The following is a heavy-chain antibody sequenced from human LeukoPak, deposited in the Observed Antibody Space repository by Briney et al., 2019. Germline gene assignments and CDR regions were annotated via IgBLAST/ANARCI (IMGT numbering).Heavy chain of an antibody. CDR2: VGHSGTT. D-gene: IGHD3-10*01. V-gene: IGHV4-34*01. J-gene: IGHJ3*02. CDR1: GGSLNDYL. Sequence: KSSETLSLTCAVYGGSLNDYLWSWIRQPPGQGLEWIGEVGHSGTTNYNPSLKSRVTISVGTSKNQFSLKLTSVTAADTAVYYCARELISSRAAFDTWGQGTVVTVSS. CDR3: ARELISSRAAFDT.